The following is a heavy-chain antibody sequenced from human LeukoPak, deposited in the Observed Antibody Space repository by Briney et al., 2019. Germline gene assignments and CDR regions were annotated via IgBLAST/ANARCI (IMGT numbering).Heavy chain of an antibody. Sequence: PSETLSLTCAVSGGSISSGGYSWSWIRQPPGKGLEWIGYIYHSGSTYYNPSLKSRVTISVDRSKNQFSLKLSSVTAADTAVYYCARARMVRGIVNWFDPWGQGTLVTVSS. D-gene: IGHD3-10*01. J-gene: IGHJ5*02. V-gene: IGHV4-30-2*01. CDR1: GGSISSGGYS. CDR3: ARARMVRGIVNWFDP. CDR2: IYHSGST.